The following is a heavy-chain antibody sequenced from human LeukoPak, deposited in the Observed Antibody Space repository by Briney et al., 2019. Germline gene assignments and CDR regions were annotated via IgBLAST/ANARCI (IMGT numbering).Heavy chain of an antibody. J-gene: IGHJ3*02. CDR2: ISASLGTP. V-gene: IGHV3-23*01. Sequence: GGSLRLSCTASGFTFSSFAMAWVRHAPGKGLECVSTISASLGTPYYSDSVKGRFTISRDNSKNTVSLEMNSLRAEDTAVYYCAKASLRYFDWDAFDIWGQGTMVTVSS. CDR1: GFTFSSFA. CDR3: AKASLRYFDWDAFDI. D-gene: IGHD3-9*01.